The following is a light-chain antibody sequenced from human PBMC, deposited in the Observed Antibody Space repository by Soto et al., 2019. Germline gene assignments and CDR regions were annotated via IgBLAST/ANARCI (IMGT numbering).Light chain of an antibody. CDR1: QSVSISY. CDR3: QQYGTSPWT. J-gene: IGKJ1*01. CDR2: GAS. V-gene: IGKV3-20*01. Sequence: IVLTQSPGTLSLSPGERATLSCRASQSVSISYLAWYQQKPGQAPRLLIYGASNMATGIPDRFSGSGSGTEFTLTISSLQSEDFAVYYCQQYGTSPWTFGQGTKVDI.